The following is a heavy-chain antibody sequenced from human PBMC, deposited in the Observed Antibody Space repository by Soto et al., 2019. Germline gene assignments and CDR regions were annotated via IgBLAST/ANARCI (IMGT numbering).Heavy chain of an antibody. D-gene: IGHD7-27*01. CDR3: AKIPVGIVTGAPYYFDY. J-gene: IGHJ4*02. Sequence: EVQLLESGGGLVQPGGSLRLSCAASGFTFSSYAMSWVRQAPGKGLEWVSAISGSGGSTYYADSVKGRFTISRDNTKNTLYLQRNSLRAEDTAVYYWAKIPVGIVTGAPYYFDYWGQGTMVTVSS. CDR2: ISGSGGST. CDR1: GFTFSSYA. V-gene: IGHV3-23*01.